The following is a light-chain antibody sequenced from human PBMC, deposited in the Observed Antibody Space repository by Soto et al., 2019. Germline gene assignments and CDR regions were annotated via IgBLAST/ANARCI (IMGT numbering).Light chain of an antibody. J-gene: IGLJ3*02. CDR1: SSNIGAGYD. CDR3: QPYDRSLSGSV. CDR2: DTT. Sequence: QSVLTQPPSVSGAPGQRVTISCTGGSSNIGAGYDVQWYQQFPGIAPTLLIYDTTTRPSGVPDRFSGSKSGTSASLAITGLQAEDEADYYCQPYDRSLSGSVFGGGTKLTVL. V-gene: IGLV1-40*01.